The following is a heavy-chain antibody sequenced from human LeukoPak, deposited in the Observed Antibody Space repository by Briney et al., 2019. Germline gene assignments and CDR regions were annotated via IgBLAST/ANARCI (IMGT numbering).Heavy chain of an antibody. V-gene: IGHV1-69*01. J-gene: IGHJ4*02. CDR2: IIPVFNSP. CDR1: GGAFSSSA. CDR3: AREERGYSYGYGY. D-gene: IGHD5-18*01. Sequence: TVKVSCKASGGAFSSSAVSWVRQAPGQGLEWMGGIIPVFNSPNYAQKFLGRLTITADESTRTAYMELSSLRSEDTAVYYCAREERGYSYGYGYWDQGTLVTVSS.